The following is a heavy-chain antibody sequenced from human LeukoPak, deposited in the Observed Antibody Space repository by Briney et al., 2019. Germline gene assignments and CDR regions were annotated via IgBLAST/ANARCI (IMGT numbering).Heavy chain of an antibody. CDR3: AKTKYSYESSGPDF. CDR2: ISGSGGTT. J-gene: IGHJ4*02. Sequence: GGSLRLSCAVSGFTFRNYAMSWIRQAPGKGLEWVSGISGSGGTTYCADSVRGRSTISRDNSKNTLYLQMNSLRAEDTAVYYCAKTKYSYESSGPDFWGQGTLVTVSS. D-gene: IGHD3-22*01. CDR1: GFTFRNYA. V-gene: IGHV3-23*01.